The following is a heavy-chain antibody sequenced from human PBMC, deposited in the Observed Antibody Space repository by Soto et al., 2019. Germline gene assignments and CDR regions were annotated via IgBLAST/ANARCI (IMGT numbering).Heavy chain of an antibody. CDR3: VRMGFSGGGYLSYYYYGMDI. CDR1: GYSFTQYW. V-gene: IGHV5-51*01. D-gene: IGHD5-12*01. CDR2: IYPDEADT. J-gene: IGHJ6*02. Sequence: GESLRISCKGSGYSFTQYWIGWGRQIPGQGLEWMAIIYPDEADTRYSPSFQRQVTISADKSIGTAYLQWSSLKASDTAMYYCVRMGFSGGGYLSYYYYGMDIWGQGTTGTVSS.